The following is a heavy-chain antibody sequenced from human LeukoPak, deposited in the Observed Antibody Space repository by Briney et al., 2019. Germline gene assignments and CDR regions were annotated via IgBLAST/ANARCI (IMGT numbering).Heavy chain of an antibody. CDR3: ARGIYRYSSGWYWNWFDP. CDR2: IIPIFGTA. J-gene: IGHJ5*02. D-gene: IGHD6-19*01. V-gene: IGHV1-69*13. CDR1: GGTFSSYA. Sequence: GASVKVSCKASGGTFSSYAISRVRQAPGQGLEWMGGIIPIFGTANYAQKFQGRVTITADESTSTAYMELSSLRSEDTAVYYCARGIYRYSSGWYWNWFDPWGQGTLVTVSS.